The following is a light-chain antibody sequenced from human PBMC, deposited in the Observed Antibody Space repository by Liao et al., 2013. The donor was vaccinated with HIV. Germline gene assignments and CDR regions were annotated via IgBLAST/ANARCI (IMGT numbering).Light chain of an antibody. CDR2: QDS. V-gene: IGLV3-1*01. CDR1: RLGDKY. CDR3: YSEADYNLGV. Sequence: SYELTQPPSVSVSPGQTATITCSGDRLGDKYACWYQQKPGQSPVLVIYQDSKRPSGIPERVSGSSSGTTVTLTISGAQVEDEADYYCYSEADYNLGVFGGGTKLTVL. J-gene: IGLJ3*02.